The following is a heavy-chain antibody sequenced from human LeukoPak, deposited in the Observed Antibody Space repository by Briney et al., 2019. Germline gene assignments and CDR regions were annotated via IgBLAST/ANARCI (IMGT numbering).Heavy chain of an antibody. V-gene: IGHV3-21*01. D-gene: IGHD3-10*01. J-gene: IGHJ3*02. CDR3: ARELYGSGREENAFDI. CDR1: GLTLSSYS. CDR2: ISSSSSYI. Sequence: GVSLRLSCTASGLTLSSYSMTCARQAPGEGLEWVSSISSSSSYIYYADSVKGRFTISRDNAKNSLYLQMNSLRAEDTAVYYCARELYGSGREENAFDIWGQRKIVTVSS.